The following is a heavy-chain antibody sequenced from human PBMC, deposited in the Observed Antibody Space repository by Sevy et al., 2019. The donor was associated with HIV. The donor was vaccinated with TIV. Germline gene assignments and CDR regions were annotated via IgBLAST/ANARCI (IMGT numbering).Heavy chain of an antibody. V-gene: IGHV3-7*01. CDR2: INEDGSTK. Sequence: GGSLRLSCAASGFNIRAHWMLWVRQAPGKGLEWVANINEDGSTKYYLDSVKGRFTISRDNAENSAFLQMNSLRVEDTAVYYCVRALLKADSLWGQVTLVTVSS. CDR1: GFNIRAHW. CDR3: VRALLKADSL. D-gene: IGHD1-26*01. J-gene: IGHJ4*02.